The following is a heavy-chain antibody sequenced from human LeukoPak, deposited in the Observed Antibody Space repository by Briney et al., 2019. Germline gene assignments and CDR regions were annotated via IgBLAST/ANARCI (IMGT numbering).Heavy chain of an antibody. CDR3: ARESVVSGVHPFHFDY. CDR1: GGSFSGYY. D-gene: IGHD2-15*01. Sequence: PSETLSLTCAVYGGSFSGYYWSWIRQPPGKGLEWIGEINHSGSTNYNPSLKSRVTISVDTSKNQFSLKLSSVTAADTAVYYCARESVVSGVHPFHFDYWGQGTLVTVSS. V-gene: IGHV4-34*01. CDR2: INHSGST. J-gene: IGHJ4*02.